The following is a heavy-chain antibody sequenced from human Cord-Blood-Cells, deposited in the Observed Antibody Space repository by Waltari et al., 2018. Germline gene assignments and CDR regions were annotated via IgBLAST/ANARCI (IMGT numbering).Heavy chain of an antibody. D-gene: IGHD3-3*01. Sequence: EVQLVQSGAEVKKPGESLKISCKGSGYSFTSYWIGWVRQMPGKGLEWMGILYPGDSDTRYSPSFQGQVTISADKSISTAYLQWSSLKASDTAMYYCARQITATIFGVADAFDIWGQGTMVTVSS. J-gene: IGHJ3*02. CDR3: ARQITATIFGVADAFDI. CDR2: LYPGDSDT. CDR1: GYSFTSYW. V-gene: IGHV5-51*01.